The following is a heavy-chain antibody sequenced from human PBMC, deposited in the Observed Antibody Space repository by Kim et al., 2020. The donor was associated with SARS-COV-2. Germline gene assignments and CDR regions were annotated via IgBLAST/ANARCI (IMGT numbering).Heavy chain of an antibody. CDR3: ARTYPYYYGSGAAWFDP. CDR1: GYTFTSYA. D-gene: IGHD3-10*01. CDR2: INAGNGNT. J-gene: IGHJ5*02. Sequence: ASVKVSCKASGYTFTSYAMHWVRQAPGQRLEWMGWINAGNGNTKYSQKFQGRVTITRDTSASTAYMELSSLRSEDTAVYYCARTYPYYYGSGAAWFDPWGQGTLVTVSS. V-gene: IGHV1-3*01.